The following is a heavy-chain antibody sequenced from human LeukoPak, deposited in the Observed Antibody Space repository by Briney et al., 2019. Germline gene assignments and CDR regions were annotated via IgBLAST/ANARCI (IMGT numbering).Heavy chain of an antibody. J-gene: IGHJ6*02. CDR3: ARSVSYASGMDV. D-gene: IGHD2-2*01. Sequence: GESPKISCKGSGYSFVSYWTGWVRQMPGKGLEWLGIIYPGDSDTTYSPSFQGQVTISVDESISTAYLQWSSLKASDTAIYYCARSVSYASGMDVWGQGTTVTVSS. CDR2: IYPGDSDT. V-gene: IGHV5-51*01. CDR1: GYSFVSYW.